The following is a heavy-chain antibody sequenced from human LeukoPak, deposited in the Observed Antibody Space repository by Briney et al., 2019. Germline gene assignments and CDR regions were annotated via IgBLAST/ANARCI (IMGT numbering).Heavy chain of an antibody. CDR3: AKDHSMSIVATE. J-gene: IGHJ3*01. CDR1: GFTFSSYG. V-gene: IGHV3-30*02. CDR2: IRYDGSNK. Sequence: GSLRLSCAASGFTFSSYGMHWVRQAPGKGLEWVAFIRYDGSNKYYADSVKGRFTISRDNSKNTLYLQMNSLRAEDTAVYYCAKDHSMSIVATEWGQGTMVTVSS. D-gene: IGHD2-21*01.